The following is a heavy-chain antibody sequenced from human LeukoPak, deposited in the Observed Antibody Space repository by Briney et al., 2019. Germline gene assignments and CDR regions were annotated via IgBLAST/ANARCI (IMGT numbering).Heavy chain of an antibody. V-gene: IGHV3-48*01. Sequence: GGSLRLSCAASGFTFSSYSMNWVRQAPGKGLEWVSYISSSSSTIYYADSVKGRFTISRDNSKNTLYLQMNSLRAEDTAVYYCARTSYCGGDCSFDYWGQGTLVTVSS. CDR3: ARTSYCGGDCSFDY. J-gene: IGHJ4*02. CDR2: ISSSSSTI. D-gene: IGHD2-21*02. CDR1: GFTFSSYS.